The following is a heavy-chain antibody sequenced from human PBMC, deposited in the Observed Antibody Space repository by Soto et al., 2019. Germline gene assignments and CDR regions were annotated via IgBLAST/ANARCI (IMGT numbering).Heavy chain of an antibody. CDR3: VREVVSPIAIECSLLDT. CDR2: INRDGSTT. D-gene: IGHD2-21*01. CDR1: GFTLSSHW. Sequence: EAQLVESGGDLVQPGGSLRLSCEASGFTLSSHWMHWVRRAPGKGLMWVSRINRDGSTTDYADSVKGRFTICRDNVRNSLYLQMNSLRAEDTTVYYCVREVVSPIAIECSLLDTWGQGTMVTVSS. V-gene: IGHV3-74*01. J-gene: IGHJ3*02.